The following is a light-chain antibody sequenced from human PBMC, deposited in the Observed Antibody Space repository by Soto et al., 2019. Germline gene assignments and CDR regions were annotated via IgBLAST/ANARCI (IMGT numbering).Light chain of an antibody. V-gene: IGKV3-15*01. CDR2: GAS. CDR3: QQYNNLPLT. Sequence: EILMTQSPATLSVSPGERATLSCRARQRVSSNLAWYQQKPGQAPRLLIYGASTRTTGIPARFSGSGSGTEFAISISSLQSADFAVYYCQQYNNLPLTFGGGTKVEIK. CDR1: QRVSSN. J-gene: IGKJ4*01.